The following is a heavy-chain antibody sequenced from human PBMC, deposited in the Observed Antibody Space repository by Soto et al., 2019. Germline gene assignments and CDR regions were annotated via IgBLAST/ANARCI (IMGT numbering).Heavy chain of an antibody. D-gene: IGHD2-2*01. CDR3: ATAVYCTTTTCYARDWYFDL. J-gene: IGHJ2*01. V-gene: IGHV3-15*01. CDR2: IKSKTDGETT. Sequence: EVQLVESGGGLVKPGGSLRLSCAASGFTFSIAWMSWVRQAPGKGLEWVGRIKSKTDGETTAYAAPMKGTFTISRDDSQNPVYLEMNSLKTEDTAVYYCATAVYCTTTTCYARDWYFDLWGRGTLVTVSS. CDR1: GFTFSIAW.